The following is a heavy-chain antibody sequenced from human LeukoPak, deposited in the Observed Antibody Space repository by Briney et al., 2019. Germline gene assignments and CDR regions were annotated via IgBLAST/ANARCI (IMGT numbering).Heavy chain of an antibody. V-gene: IGHV3-15*01. D-gene: IGHD2-21*02. Sequence: GGSLRLSCAASGFTFTSAWMSWVRQAPGKGLEWVGRVKSKADGETTEYAAPVKNRFIISRDDSKNMQYSQMNSLKTEDTAVYFCTADWPGDSYPIDYWGQGILVTVSS. CDR1: GFTFTSAW. CDR3: TADWPGDSYPIDY. J-gene: IGHJ4*02. CDR2: VKSKADGETT.